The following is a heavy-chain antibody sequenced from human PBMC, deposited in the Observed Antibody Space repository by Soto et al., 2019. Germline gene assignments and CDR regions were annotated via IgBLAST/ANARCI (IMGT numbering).Heavy chain of an antibody. CDR2: IYYSGST. J-gene: IGHJ3*01. CDR1: GGSISSGNYY. Sequence: QVQLQESGPGLVKPSQTLSLTCIVSGGSISSGNYYWSWIRQPPGKGLEWIGYIYYSGSTYYNPSIKTPVTISVDTSKNQFSLKLSSVTAADTAVYYCARFDYADYYMDDAFDVWGQGTKVTVSS. V-gene: IGHV4-30-4*01. CDR3: ARFDYADYYMDDAFDV. D-gene: IGHD4-17*01.